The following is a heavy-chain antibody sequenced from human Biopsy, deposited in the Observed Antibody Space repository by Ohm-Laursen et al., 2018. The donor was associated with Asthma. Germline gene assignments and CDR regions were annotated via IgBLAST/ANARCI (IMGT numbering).Heavy chain of an antibody. V-gene: IGHV1-69*13. CDR3: ARGPEYVRSSGALDY. CDR2: IIPIFGPT. CDR1: GGTFSSNS. D-gene: IGHD2-2*01. Sequence: SVKVSCKASGGTFSSNSIDWVRQAPGQGLEWTGRIIPIFGPTNYAQKFQGRVTITADESTSTAYMELSSLSSEDTALYYCARGPEYVRSSGALDYWGQGTLVTVSS. J-gene: IGHJ4*02.